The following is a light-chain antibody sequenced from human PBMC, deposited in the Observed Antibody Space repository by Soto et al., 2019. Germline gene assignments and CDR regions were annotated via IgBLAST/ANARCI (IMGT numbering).Light chain of an antibody. J-gene: IGKJ1*01. V-gene: IGKV3-20*01. CDR1: QSVSSY. CDR3: QQYDSSPRT. Sequence: EIMLTQSPGTLSLSPGERVTLSCRASQSVSSYLAWYQQKPGQAPRLLLYGVSSSTTDIPARFSGSGAGTDFILIISRLEPDDLSAYYFQQYDSSPRTFGQGTKVEIK. CDR2: GVS.